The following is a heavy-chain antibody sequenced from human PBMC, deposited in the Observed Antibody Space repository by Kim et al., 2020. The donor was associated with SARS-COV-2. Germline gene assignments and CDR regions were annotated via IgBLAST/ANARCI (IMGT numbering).Heavy chain of an antibody. CDR3: ARELEGCFDP. J-gene: IGHJ5*02. D-gene: IGHD1-1*01. CDR2: SP. Sequence: SPSYTRSLTSRVTISLDTSNDQFSLKLSSVTAAHTAVYYCARELEGCFDPWGQGTLVTVSS. V-gene: IGHV4-31*02.